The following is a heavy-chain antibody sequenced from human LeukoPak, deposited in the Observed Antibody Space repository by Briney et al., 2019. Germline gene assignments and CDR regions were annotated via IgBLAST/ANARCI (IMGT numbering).Heavy chain of an antibody. CDR1: GFTFSVYW. D-gene: IGHD4/OR15-4a*01. Sequence: GGSLTLSCAASGFTFSVYWMSWVRQAPGKGLGWVANIKQDGSETHYVASVKGRFTISRDNAKSSLYLQMSSLRGDDTAVYYRARLTNRYFDLWGRGTLVSASS. J-gene: IGHJ2*01. CDR2: IKQDGSET. CDR3: ARLTNRYFDL. V-gene: IGHV3-7*01.